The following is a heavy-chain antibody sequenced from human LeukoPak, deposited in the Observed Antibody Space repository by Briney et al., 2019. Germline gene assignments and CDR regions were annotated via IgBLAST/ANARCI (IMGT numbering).Heavy chain of an antibody. V-gene: IGHV1-46*01. J-gene: IGHJ6*02. CDR1: GYTFTSYY. CDR3: ARGYCGGDCAHYYYGMDV. D-gene: IGHD2-21*02. Sequence: ASVKVSCKASGYTFTSYYMHWVRQAPGQGLEWMGIINPSGGSTSYAQKFQGRVTMTRDTSTSTVYMELSSLRSEDTAVYYCARGYCGGDCAHYYYGMDVWGQGTTVTVSS. CDR2: INPSGGST.